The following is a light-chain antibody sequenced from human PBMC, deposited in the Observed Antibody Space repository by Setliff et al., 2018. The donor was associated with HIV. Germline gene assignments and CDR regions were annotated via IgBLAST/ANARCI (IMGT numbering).Light chain of an antibody. Sequence: DIVMTQSPDSLAVSLGERATINCKSSQSVLSSSNNRNYLAWYQQKPGQPPKLLIYWASTRESGVPDRFSGSGSGTDFTLTISSLQAEDVAVYFCQQYYTTPLTFGGGTRWIS. CDR3: QQYYTTPLT. CDR1: QSVLSSSNNRNY. J-gene: IGKJ4*01. V-gene: IGKV4-1*01. CDR2: WAS.